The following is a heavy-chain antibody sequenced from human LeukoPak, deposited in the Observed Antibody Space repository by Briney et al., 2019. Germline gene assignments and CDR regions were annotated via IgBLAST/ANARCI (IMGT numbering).Heavy chain of an antibody. CDR2: ISGSGGST. D-gene: IGHD6-19*01. V-gene: IGHV3-23*01. J-gene: IGHJ4*02. Sequence: GGSLRLSCAASGFTFSSYAMSWVRQAPGKGLEWVSAISGSGGSTYYADSVKGRFTISRDSSKNTLYLQMNSLRAEDTAVYYCAKDFKIAVAPMGGQGTLVTVSS. CDR1: GFTFSSYA. CDR3: AKDFKIAVAPM.